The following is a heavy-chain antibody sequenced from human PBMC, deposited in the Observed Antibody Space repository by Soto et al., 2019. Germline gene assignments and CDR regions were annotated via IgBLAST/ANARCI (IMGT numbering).Heavy chain of an antibody. J-gene: IGHJ6*02. D-gene: IGHD5-12*01. CDR3: GMVATLYYYYGMDV. CDR1: GFTVSSNY. CDR2: IYSGGST. V-gene: IGHV3-53*01. Sequence: GGSLRLSCAASGFTVSSNYMSWVRQAPGKGLEWVSVIYSGGSTYYADSVKGRFTISRDNSKNTLYLQMNSLRAEDTAVYYCGMVATLYYYYGMDVWGQGTTVTVSS.